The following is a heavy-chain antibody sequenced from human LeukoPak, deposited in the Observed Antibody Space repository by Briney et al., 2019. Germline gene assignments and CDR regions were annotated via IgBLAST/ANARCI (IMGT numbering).Heavy chain of an antibody. Sequence: PSETLSLICTVSGGSISSSSYYWGWIRQPPGKGLEWIGTIYYRGSTYYNPSLKGRVTMSVDTSKNQFSLKLNSVTAADTAVYYCASLRGASYYYDSSGYLGYWGQGTLVTVSS. D-gene: IGHD3-22*01. CDR1: GGSISSSSYY. J-gene: IGHJ4*02. V-gene: IGHV4-39*01. CDR3: ASLRGASYYYDSSGYLGY. CDR2: IYYRGST.